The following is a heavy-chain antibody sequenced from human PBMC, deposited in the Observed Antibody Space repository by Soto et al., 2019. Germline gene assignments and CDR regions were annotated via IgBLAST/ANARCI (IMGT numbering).Heavy chain of an antibody. V-gene: IGHV3-23*01. J-gene: IGHJ6*02. CDR1: GFTFSSYA. D-gene: IGHD6-13*01. CDR3: AKDNQKGYGSSWYGNYYGMDV. Sequence: PGGSLRLSCAASGFTFSSYAMSWVRQAPGKGLEWVSAISGSGGSTYYADSVKGRFTISRDNSKNTLYLQMNSLRAEDTAVYYCAKDNQKGYGSSWYGNYYGMDVWGQGTTVTVSS. CDR2: ISGSGGST.